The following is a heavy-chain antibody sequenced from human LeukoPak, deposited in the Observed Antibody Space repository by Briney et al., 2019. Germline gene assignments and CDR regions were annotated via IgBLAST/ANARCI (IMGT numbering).Heavy chain of an antibody. CDR3: ARGGAATLWSVWTGYYYGMDV. Sequence: GASVKVSCKASGYTFTSYGISWVRQAPGQGLEWMGWISAYNGNTNYAQKLQGRVTMTTDTSTSTAYMELRSLRSDDTAVYYCARGGAATLWSVWTGYYYGMDVWGQGTTVTVSS. D-gene: IGHD2-15*01. CDR1: GYTFTSYG. CDR2: ISAYNGNT. J-gene: IGHJ6*02. V-gene: IGHV1-18*01.